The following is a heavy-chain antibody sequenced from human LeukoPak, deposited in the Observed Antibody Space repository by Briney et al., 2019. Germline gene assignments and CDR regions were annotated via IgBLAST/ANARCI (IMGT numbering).Heavy chain of an antibody. CDR3: ARDGSWIVGATTTSDY. V-gene: IGHV3-11*01. CDR2: ISSSGSTI. D-gene: IGHD1-26*01. J-gene: IGHJ4*02. CDR1: GFTFSDYY. Sequence: GGSLRLSCAASGFTFSDYYMSWIRQAPGKGLEWVSYISSSGSTIYYADSVKGRFTISRDNAKNSLYLQMNSLRAEDTAVYYCARDGSWIVGATTTSDYWGQGTLVTVSS.